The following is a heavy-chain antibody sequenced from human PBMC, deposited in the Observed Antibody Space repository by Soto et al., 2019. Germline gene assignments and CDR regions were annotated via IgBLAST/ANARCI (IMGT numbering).Heavy chain of an antibody. V-gene: IGHV1-18*01. CDR2: ISAYNGNT. D-gene: IGHD3-9*01. CDR3: AGNYDILTGVYAY. Sequence: VACEACRGRVKSYAVGVVLQAPGQGLEWMGWISAYNGNTNYAHKRQGRVTMTTDTSTSTAYMELRSLRSDDTAVYFCAGNYDILTGVYAYGGQGTLATVSS. CDR1: RGRVKSYA. J-gene: IGHJ4*02.